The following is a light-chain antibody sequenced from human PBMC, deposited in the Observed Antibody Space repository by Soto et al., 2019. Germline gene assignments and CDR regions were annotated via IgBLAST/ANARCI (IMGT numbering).Light chain of an antibody. CDR3: SSYTGSSNYV. CDR1: SSDLAIYNY. Sequence: QSALTQPASVSGSPGQSITISCTGTSSDLAIYNYVSWYQQQPGKAPKLMIYQATNRPSGVSNRFSGSRSGNTASLTISGLQAEDEADYYCSSYTGSSNYVFGTGTKLTVL. CDR2: QAT. V-gene: IGLV2-14*01. J-gene: IGLJ1*01.